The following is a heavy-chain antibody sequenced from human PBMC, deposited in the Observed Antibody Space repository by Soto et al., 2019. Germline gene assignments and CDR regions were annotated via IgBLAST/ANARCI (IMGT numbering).Heavy chain of an antibody. V-gene: IGHV1-8*01. CDR2: MNPNSGNT. J-gene: IGHJ3*02. CDR3: ARTPIYDSSGTTAFDI. CDR1: GYTFTSYD. D-gene: IGHD3-22*01. Sequence: QVQLVQSGAEVKKPGASVKVSCKASGYTFTSYDINWVRQATGQGLEWMGWMNPNSGNTGYAQKFQGRVTMTRNTSISTAYMELSSLRSEDTAVYYCARTPIYDSSGTTAFDIWGQGTMVTVSS.